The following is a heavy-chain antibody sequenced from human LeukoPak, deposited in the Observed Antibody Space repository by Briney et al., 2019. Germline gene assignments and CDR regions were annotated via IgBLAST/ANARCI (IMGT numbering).Heavy chain of an antibody. V-gene: IGHV3-30-3*01. J-gene: IGHJ6*03. CDR1: GFTFRTFS. Sequence: PGGSLRLSCAASGFTFRTFSMHWVRQAPGKGLEWVAVISYDGSNKYHADSVKGRFTISRDNSKNTLYLQMNSLRAEDTAVYYCARASTYSYYYYMDVWGNGTAVTVSS. CDR3: ARASTYSYYYYMDV. CDR2: ISYDGSNK.